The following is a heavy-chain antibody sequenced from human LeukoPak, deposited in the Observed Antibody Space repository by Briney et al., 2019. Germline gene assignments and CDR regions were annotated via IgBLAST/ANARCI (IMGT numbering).Heavy chain of an antibody. CDR3: LPTILFYFDY. CDR2: INPNSGGT. V-gene: IGHV1-2*02. D-gene: IGHD3-3*01. CDR1: GYTFTGYY. J-gene: IGHJ4*02. Sequence: GASVKVSRKASGYTFTGYYMHWVRQAPGQGFEWMGWINPNSGGTKYAQKFQGRVTMTRDTSISTAYMELSRLRSDDTAVYYCLPTILFYFDYWGQGTLVTVSS.